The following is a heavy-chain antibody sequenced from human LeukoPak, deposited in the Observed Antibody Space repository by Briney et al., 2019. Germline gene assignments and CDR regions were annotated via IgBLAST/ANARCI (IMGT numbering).Heavy chain of an antibody. Sequence: SETLSLTCTVSGDSISSGDYYWSWIRQPAGKGLEWIGSIYYSGSTYYNPSLKSRVTISVDTSKNQFSLKLNSVTAADTAVYYCARNRYYYGSGNYGVPNWFDPWGQGTLVTVSS. CDR1: GDSISSGDYY. J-gene: IGHJ5*02. V-gene: IGHV4-39*01. CDR2: IYYSGST. D-gene: IGHD3-10*01. CDR3: ARNRYYYGSGNYGVPNWFDP.